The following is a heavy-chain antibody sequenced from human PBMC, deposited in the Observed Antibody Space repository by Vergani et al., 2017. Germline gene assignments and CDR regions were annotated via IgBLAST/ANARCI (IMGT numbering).Heavy chain of an antibody. V-gene: IGHV4-39*07. CDR3: ARRPTVVVPAAMPGWFDP. D-gene: IGHD2-2*01. CDR1: GGSISSSSYY. Sequence: QLQLQESGPGLVKPSETLSLTCTVSGGSISSSSYYWGWIRQPPGKGLEWIGSIYCSGSTYYNPSLKSRVTISVDTSKNQFSLKLSSVTAADTAVYYCARRPTVVVPAAMPGWFDPWGQGTLVTVSS. CDR2: IYCSGST. J-gene: IGHJ5*02.